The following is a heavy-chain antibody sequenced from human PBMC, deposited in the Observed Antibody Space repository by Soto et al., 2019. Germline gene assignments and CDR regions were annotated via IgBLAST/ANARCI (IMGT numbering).Heavy chain of an antibody. Sequence: QAQLVESGGGVVQPGRSLRLSCAASGFDFRSYGMHWVRQAPGTGLEWVAVISYDGSLQHYADSVKGRFTISRDNSKNMVLLQISSLRAEDTAVYYCVSDRGYGHASVPYSWGQGTLVSVSS. J-gene: IGHJ4*02. D-gene: IGHD5-18*01. CDR1: GFDFRSYG. CDR3: VSDRGYGHASVPYS. CDR2: ISYDGSLQ. V-gene: IGHV3-30*03.